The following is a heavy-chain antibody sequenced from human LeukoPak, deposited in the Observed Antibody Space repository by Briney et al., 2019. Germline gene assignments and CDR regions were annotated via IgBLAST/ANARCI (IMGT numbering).Heavy chain of an antibody. V-gene: IGHV1-69*04. J-gene: IGHJ3*02. CDR1: GYTFTSYD. D-gene: IGHD5/OR15-5a*01. CDR2: IIPILGIA. CDR3: ASVYADGAFDI. Sequence: SVKVSCKASGYTFTSYDINWVRQATGQGLEWMGRIIPILGIANYAQKFQGRVTITADKSTSTAYMELSSLRSEDTAVYYCASVYADGAFDIWGQGTMVTVSS.